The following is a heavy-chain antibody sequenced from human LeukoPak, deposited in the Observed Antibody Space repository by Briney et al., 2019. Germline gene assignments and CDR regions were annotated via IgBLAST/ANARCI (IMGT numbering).Heavy chain of an antibody. CDR2: ISSNGGST. V-gene: IGHV3-64D*06. CDR1: GFTFSSYA. D-gene: IGHD4-23*01. CDR3: ATPRGDYYYGMDV. Sequence: KAGGSLRLSCSASGFTFSSYAMHWVRQAPGKGLEYVSAISSNGGSTYYADSVKGRFTISRDNSKNTLYLQMNSLRAEDTAVYYCATPRGDYYYGMDVWGLGTTVTVSS. J-gene: IGHJ6*02.